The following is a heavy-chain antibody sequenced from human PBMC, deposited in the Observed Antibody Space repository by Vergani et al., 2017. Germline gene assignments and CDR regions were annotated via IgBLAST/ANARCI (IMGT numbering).Heavy chain of an antibody. CDR3: ARHPADY. CDR2: IYPDDSDT. Sequence: EVQLVQSGAELKKPGESLQISCESSGYIFTDYGIGWVRQMPGKGLEWMGIIYPDDSDTRYSPSFQGQVTISADKSLRTAYLQWSSLKASDTAMYYCARHPADYWGQGTLVTVSS. J-gene: IGHJ4*02. CDR1: GYIFTDYG. V-gene: IGHV5-51*01.